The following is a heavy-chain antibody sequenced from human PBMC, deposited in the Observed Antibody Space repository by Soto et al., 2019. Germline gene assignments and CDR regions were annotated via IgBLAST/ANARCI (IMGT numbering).Heavy chain of an antibody. J-gene: IGHJ5*02. CDR2: IYHSGST. D-gene: IGHD2-2*01. Sequence: PSETLSLTCAVSGGSISSSNWWRWVRQPPGKGLEWTGEIYHSGSTNYNPSLKSRVTISVDKSKNQFSLKLSSVTAADTAVYYCALVVTAAIRGNWFDTWGQGTLVTVSS. CDR1: GGSISSSNW. CDR3: ALVVTAAIRGNWFDT. V-gene: IGHV4-4*02.